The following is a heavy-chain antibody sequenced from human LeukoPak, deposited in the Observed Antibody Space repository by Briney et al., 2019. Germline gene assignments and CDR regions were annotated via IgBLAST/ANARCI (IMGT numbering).Heavy chain of an antibody. D-gene: IGHD3-22*01. CDR3: AKGTDYYDSSGYSHGPFDI. V-gene: IGHV4-59*12. J-gene: IGHJ3*02. Sequence: SETLSLTCTVSGGSISGYDWSWIRQAPGEGLEWIGYVHQSGSTNYNPSLKSRVTMSADTSKNQFSLKLRSVTVADTAVYYCAKGTDYYDSSGYSHGPFDIWGQGTMVTVSS. CDR2: VHQSGST. CDR1: GGSISGYD.